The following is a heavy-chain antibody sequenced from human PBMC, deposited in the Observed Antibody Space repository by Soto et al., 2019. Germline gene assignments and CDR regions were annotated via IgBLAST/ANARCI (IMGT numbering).Heavy chain of an antibody. D-gene: IGHD4-17*01. J-gene: IGHJ5*02. CDR2: ISAYNGNT. Sequence: ASVKVSCKASGYTFTSYGISWVRQAPGQGLEWMGWISAYNGNTNYAQKLQGRVTMTTDTSTSTAYMELRSLRSDDTAVYYCGRDRGIDYGDYVNWFDPWGQGTLVTVSS. CDR1: GYTFTSYG. V-gene: IGHV1-18*01. CDR3: GRDRGIDYGDYVNWFDP.